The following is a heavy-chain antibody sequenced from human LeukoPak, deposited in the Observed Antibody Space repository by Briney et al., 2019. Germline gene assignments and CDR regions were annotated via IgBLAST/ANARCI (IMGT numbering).Heavy chain of an antibody. J-gene: IGHJ4*02. V-gene: IGHV4-39*01. CDR2: IYYSGST. CDR3: ARQTNPPKPPYYYGSGSYSY. Sequence: SETLSLTCTVSGGSISSRSYYWGWIRQPPGKGLEWIGSIYYSGSTYYNPSLKSRVTISVDTSKNQFSLKLSSVTAADTAVYYCARQTNPPKPPYYYGSGSYSYWGQGTLLTVSS. CDR1: GGSISSRSYY. D-gene: IGHD3-10*01.